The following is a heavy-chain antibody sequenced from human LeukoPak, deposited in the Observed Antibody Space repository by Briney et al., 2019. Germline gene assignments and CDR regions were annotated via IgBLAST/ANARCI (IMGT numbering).Heavy chain of an antibody. V-gene: IGHV1-2*02. D-gene: IGHD6-19*01. CDR2: INPNSGGT. CDR1: GYTFTGYY. J-gene: IGHJ4*02. Sequence: ASVKVSCKASGYTFTGYYIHWVRQALGQGLEWMGWINPNSGGTNNAQKFQGRVTMTRDTSISTAYMELSRLRSDDTAVYYCARVLFYSSGNKSNRVDYWGQGTLVTVSS. CDR3: ARVLFYSSGNKSNRVDY.